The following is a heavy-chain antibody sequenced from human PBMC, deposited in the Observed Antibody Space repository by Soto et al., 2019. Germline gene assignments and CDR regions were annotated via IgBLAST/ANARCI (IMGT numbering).Heavy chain of an antibody. J-gene: IGHJ4*02. CDR3: ARAFPYYVSSDSYLDY. CDR2: TYYRSRWYN. V-gene: IGHV6-1*01. Sequence: SQTLSLTCAISGDSVSGNSAAWNWIRQSPSRGLEWLGRTYYRSRWYNDYAVSVKSRITVAPDTSKNQFSLHLSSVTPEDTAVYYCARAFPYYVSSDSYLDYWCQGALVTVSS. D-gene: IGHD3-16*01. CDR1: GDSVSGNSAA.